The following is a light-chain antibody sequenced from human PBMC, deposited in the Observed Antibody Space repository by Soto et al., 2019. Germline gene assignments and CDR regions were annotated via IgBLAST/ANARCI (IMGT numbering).Light chain of an antibody. Sequence: QSVLTQPASVSGSPGQSITISCTGTSSDVGNYNLVYWYQQHPGKAPKLMIYEGSKRPSGVSNRFSGSKSGNTASLTISILQAEDEADYYCCSYAGSITYVFGTGAKV. CDR2: EGS. V-gene: IGLV2-23*01. CDR1: SSDVGNYNL. CDR3: CSYAGSITYV. J-gene: IGLJ1*01.